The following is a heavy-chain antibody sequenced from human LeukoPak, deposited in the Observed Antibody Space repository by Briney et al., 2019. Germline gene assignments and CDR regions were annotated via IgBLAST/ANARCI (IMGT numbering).Heavy chain of an antibody. Sequence: GGSLRLSCAASGFTFSSYWMSWVRQAPGKGLEWVANIKQDGSEKYYVDSVKGRFTISRDNAKNSLYLQMNSLRAEDTAVYYCARRGGYDSYYFDYWGQGTLVTVSS. CDR2: IKQDGSEK. CDR1: GFTFSSYW. D-gene: IGHD5-12*01. J-gene: IGHJ4*02. V-gene: IGHV3-7*01. CDR3: ARRGGYDSYYFDY.